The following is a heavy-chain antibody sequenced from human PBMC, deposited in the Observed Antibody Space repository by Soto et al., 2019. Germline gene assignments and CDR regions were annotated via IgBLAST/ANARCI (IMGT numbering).Heavy chain of an antibody. CDR2: IYYSGRN. CDR1: GGSMHTNEFF. V-gene: IGHV4-31*03. J-gene: IGHJ4*02. Sequence: PSETLSLTCTVFGGSMHTNEFFWGWVRQLPTKGLEWIGYIYYSGRNYSNPSLKNRLTMDIDTSKRQFSLKLTSVSAADTAVYYCVRQFLSSTSYSGSGSYSVGYFDHWGRGTQVTVSS. D-gene: IGHD3-10*01. CDR3: VRQFLSSTSYSGSGSYSVGYFDH.